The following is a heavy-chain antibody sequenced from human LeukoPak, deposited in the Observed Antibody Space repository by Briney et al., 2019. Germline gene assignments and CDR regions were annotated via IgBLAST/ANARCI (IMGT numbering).Heavy chain of an antibody. J-gene: IGHJ4*02. CDR3: ALTYYYDSSGYYHDY. D-gene: IGHD3-22*01. V-gene: IGHV1-69*06. CDR2: IIPIFGTA. Sequence: ASVKVSCKASGGTFSSYAISWVRQAPGQGLEWMGGIIPIFGTANYAQKFQGRVTITADKSTSTAYMELSSLRSEDTAVYYCALTYYYDSSGYYHDYWGQGTLVTVSS. CDR1: GGTFSSYA.